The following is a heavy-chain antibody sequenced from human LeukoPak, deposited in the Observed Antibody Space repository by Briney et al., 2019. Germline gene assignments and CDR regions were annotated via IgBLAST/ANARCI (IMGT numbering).Heavy chain of an antibody. Sequence: GRSLRLSCAASGFTFSSYGMHWVRQAPGKGLEWVAVIWYDGSNKYYADSVKGRFTISRDNSKNTLYLQMNSLRAEDTAVYYCAKGGGSSWRYYYYYMDVWGKGTTVTVSS. D-gene: IGHD6-13*01. J-gene: IGHJ6*03. CDR1: GFTFSSYG. V-gene: IGHV3-33*06. CDR3: AKGGGSSWRYYYYYMDV. CDR2: IWYDGSNK.